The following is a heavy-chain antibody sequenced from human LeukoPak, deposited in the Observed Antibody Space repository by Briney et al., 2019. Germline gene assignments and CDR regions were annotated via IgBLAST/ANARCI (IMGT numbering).Heavy chain of an antibody. J-gene: IGHJ4*02. CDR3: ARALLTYCSGGSCYPSKGFDY. Sequence: ASVKVSCKASGYTFTSYGISWVRQAPGQGLEWMGWISAYNGNTNYAQKLRGRVTMTTDTSTSTAYMELRSLRSDDTAVYYCARALLTYCSGGSCYPSKGFDYWGQGTLVTVSS. CDR1: GYTFTSYG. CDR2: ISAYNGNT. D-gene: IGHD2-15*01. V-gene: IGHV1-18*01.